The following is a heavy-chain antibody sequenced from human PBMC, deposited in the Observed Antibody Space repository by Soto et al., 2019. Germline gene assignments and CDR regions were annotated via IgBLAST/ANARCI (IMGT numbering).Heavy chain of an antibody. CDR1: GGSFSGYY. CDR3: ARGRFKQSNSYGSGSSYYFDY. V-gene: IGHV4-34*01. CDR2: INHSGST. Sequence: SETLSLTCAVYGGSFSGYYWSWIRQPPGKGLEWIGEINHSGSTNYNPSLKSRVTISVDTSKNQFSLKLSSVTAADTAVYYCARGRFKQSNSYGSGSSYYFDYWGQGTLVTVSS. D-gene: IGHD3-10*01. J-gene: IGHJ4*02.